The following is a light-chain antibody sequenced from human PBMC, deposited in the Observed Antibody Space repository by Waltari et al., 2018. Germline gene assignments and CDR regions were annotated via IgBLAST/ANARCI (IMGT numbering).Light chain of an antibody. J-gene: IGLJ2*01. Sequence: QSALTQPASVSGSPGQSITISCTGTSSDVGGYDFVPWFQQPPCKAPKRMIYDVTKRPSGVSNRFSGSKSGNTASLTISGLQAEDEANYYCSSYTTSSVIFGGGTKLTVL. CDR2: DVT. CDR3: SSYTTSSVI. CDR1: SSDVGGYDF. V-gene: IGLV2-14*03.